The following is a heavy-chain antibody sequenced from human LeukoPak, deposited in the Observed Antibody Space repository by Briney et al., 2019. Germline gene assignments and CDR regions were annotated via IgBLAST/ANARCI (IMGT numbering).Heavy chain of an antibody. J-gene: IGHJ4*02. CDR3: AKVGNWKYGRHEY. D-gene: IGHD1-7*01. CDR2: ISGSGGST. V-gene: IGHV3-23*01. Sequence: GGSLRLFCTASGFIFSTYGMSWVRQAPGKGLEWVSSISGSGGSTYYADSVKGRLTISRDNSKHTLSLQINSLRAEDTAVYYCAKVGNWKYGRHEYWGQGTLVTVSS. CDR1: GFIFSTYG.